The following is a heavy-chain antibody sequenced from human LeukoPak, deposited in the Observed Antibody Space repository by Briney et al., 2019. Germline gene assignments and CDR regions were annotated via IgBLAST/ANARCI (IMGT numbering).Heavy chain of an antibody. CDR1: GLIFSKYW. CDR3: AKDRGQRDAFDI. Sequence: GGSLRLSCVASGLIFSKYWMTWVRQAPGKGLEWVATIKPDGSEQYYLDSVKGRFTISRDNAKNSLYLQMNSLRAEDTALYYCAKDRGQRDAFDIWGQGTMVTVSS. V-gene: IGHV3-7*03. CDR2: IKPDGSEQ. J-gene: IGHJ3*02.